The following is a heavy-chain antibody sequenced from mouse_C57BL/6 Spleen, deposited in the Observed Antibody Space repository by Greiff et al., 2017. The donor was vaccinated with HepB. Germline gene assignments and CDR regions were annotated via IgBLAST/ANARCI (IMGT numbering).Heavy chain of an antibody. D-gene: IGHD1-1*01. CDR2: ISSGGDYI. Sequence: EVKLMESGEGLVKPGGSLKLSCAASGFTFSSYAMSWVRQTPEKRLEWVAYISSGGDYIYYADTVKGRFTISRDNARNTLYLQMSSLKSEDTAMYYCTRDRGTTVVAFDYWGQGTTLTVSS. CDR3: TRDRGTTVVAFDY. J-gene: IGHJ2*01. CDR1: GFTFSSYA. V-gene: IGHV5-9-1*02.